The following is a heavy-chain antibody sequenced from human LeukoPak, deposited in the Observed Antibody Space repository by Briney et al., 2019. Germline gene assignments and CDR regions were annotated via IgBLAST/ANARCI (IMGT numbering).Heavy chain of an antibody. CDR3: ARGLPYDFWNGYYTNWFDP. D-gene: IGHD3-3*01. Sequence: GASVKVSCKASGYTFTSYAMHWVRQAPGQRLEWMGWINAGNGNTKYSQKFQGRVTITRDTSASTAYMELSSLRSEDTAVYYCARGLPYDFWNGYYTNWFDPWAREPWSPSPQ. J-gene: IGHJ5*02. CDR2: INAGNGNT. CDR1: GYTFTSYA. V-gene: IGHV1-3*01.